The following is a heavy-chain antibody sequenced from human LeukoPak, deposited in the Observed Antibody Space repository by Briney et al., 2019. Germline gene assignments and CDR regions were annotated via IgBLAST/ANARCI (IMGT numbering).Heavy chain of an antibody. D-gene: IGHD6-13*01. Sequence: GGSLRLSYAASGFTFSSYGMHWVRQAPGKGLEWVAFIRYDGSNKYYADSVKGRFTISRDNSKNTLYLQMNSLRAEDTAVYYCAKDRLVIAAAGTSFDPWGQGTLVTVSS. CDR2: IRYDGSNK. V-gene: IGHV3-30*02. J-gene: IGHJ5*02. CDR1: GFTFSSYG. CDR3: AKDRLVIAAAGTSFDP.